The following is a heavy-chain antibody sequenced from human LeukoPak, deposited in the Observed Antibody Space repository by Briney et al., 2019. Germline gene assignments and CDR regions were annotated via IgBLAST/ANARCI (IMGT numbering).Heavy chain of an antibody. D-gene: IGHD3-9*01. CDR1: GFTFSGYA. J-gene: IGHJ1*01. CDR3: AKDLDSTESYDNAD. Sequence: GGSLRLSCVASGFTFSGYAMNWVAQTPGKGLEWVSLIGTNEQRTHYADSVKGRFTISRDNSKNTLFLQMNSLRAEDTAVYYCAKDLDSTESYDNADWGERTLVTVSS. CDR2: IGTNEQRT. V-gene: IGHV3-23*01.